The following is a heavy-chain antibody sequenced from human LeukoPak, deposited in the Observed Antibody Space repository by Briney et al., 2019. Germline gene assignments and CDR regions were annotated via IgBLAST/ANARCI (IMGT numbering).Heavy chain of an antibody. CDR1: GYTLIGDC. Sequence: GSLRHSRVAPGYTLIGDCGSVICPGLGEGGEWVAIIRKDDGSAKYYADSVKGRFTISRDNAKTLLYLQMDSLRVEDTAVYYCVRDFVYTTAWGQGTQVTVSS. CDR3: VRDFVYTTA. V-gene: IGHV3-7*03. D-gene: IGHD2-21*02. CDR2: IRKDDGSAK. J-gene: IGHJ4*02.